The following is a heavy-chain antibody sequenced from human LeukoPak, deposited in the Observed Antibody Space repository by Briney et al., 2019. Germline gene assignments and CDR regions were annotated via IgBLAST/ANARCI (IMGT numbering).Heavy chain of an antibody. CDR2: ISSSSSYI. Sequence: SGGSLRLSCAASGFTFSSYSMNWVRQAPGKGLEWDSSISSSSSYIYYADSVKGRFTISRDNAKNSLYLQMNSLRAEDTAVYYCARGSQRWLQLADAFDIWGQGTMVTVSS. CDR1: GFTFSSYS. D-gene: IGHD5-24*01. V-gene: IGHV3-21*01. J-gene: IGHJ3*02. CDR3: ARGSQRWLQLADAFDI.